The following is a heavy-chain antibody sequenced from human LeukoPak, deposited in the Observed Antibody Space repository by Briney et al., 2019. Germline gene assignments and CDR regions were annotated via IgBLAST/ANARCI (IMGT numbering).Heavy chain of an antibody. CDR1: GFTFSTYA. CDR2: ISYDGSKK. V-gene: IGHV3-30-3*02. CDR3: AKPYDSSLYTNLDY. D-gene: IGHD3-22*01. J-gene: IGHJ4*02. Sequence: PGRSLKLSCVASGFTFSTYAMHWVRQAPGKGLEWVTVISYDGSKKYYADSVKGRFTISRDNSKNTLYLQVDSLRPEDTAVYYCAKPYDSSLYTNLDYWGQGTLVT.